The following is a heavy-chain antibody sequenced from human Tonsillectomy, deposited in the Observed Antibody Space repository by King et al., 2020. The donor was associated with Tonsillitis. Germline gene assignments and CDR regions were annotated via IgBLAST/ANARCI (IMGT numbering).Heavy chain of an antibody. Sequence: HVQLVESGAEVKKPGASVKVSCETSGYTFADFYIHWVRQAPGQGLEWMGWINPKNGVTNYAQNFQGRVNMTRDTSISTVYMELSSLRSDDTAVYYCARDGRSSWFSNWFDPWGQGTLVSVSS. V-gene: IGHV1-2*02. D-gene: IGHD6-13*01. CDR1: GYTFADFY. J-gene: IGHJ5*02. CDR3: ARDGRSSWFSNWFDP. CDR2: INPKNGVT.